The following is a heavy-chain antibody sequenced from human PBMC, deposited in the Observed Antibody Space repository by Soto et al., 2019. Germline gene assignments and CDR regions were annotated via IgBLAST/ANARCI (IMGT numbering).Heavy chain of an antibody. Sequence: QGQLVQSGGEVTKPGASVKVSCNSSGYTFSSYGISWVRQAPGQGLEWMGWISPYSGHAKEAPKVQGKITLTTETSRRRAYMELRSLASDDPAVYYCAKDRCTTAKCYTHHLDVWGQETTVIVSS. D-gene: IGHD2-8*01. J-gene: IGHJ6*02. V-gene: IGHV1-18*04. CDR1: GYTFSSYG. CDR3: AKDRCTTAKCYTHHLDV. CDR2: ISPYSGHA.